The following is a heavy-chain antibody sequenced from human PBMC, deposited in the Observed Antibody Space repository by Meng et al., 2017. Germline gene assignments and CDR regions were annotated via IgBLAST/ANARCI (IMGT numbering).Heavy chain of an antibody. V-gene: IGHV1-2*06. CDR3: ARDSATGDF. Sequence: QVQLVQAGAEVTEPRASVKVSCKASGYSFNGYYMNWVRPARGQGLEWLGRINPNGGGKHSAKKLQGRVTMTRNKPISTAYMELSRLISADTAVYYCARDSATGDFWGQGTLVTVSS. D-gene: IGHD5-12*01. CDR1: GYSFNGYY. J-gene: IGHJ4*02. CDR2: INPNGGGK.